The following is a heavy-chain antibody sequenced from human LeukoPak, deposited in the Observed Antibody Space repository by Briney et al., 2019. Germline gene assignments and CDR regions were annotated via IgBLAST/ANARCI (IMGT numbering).Heavy chain of an antibody. D-gene: IGHD6-6*01. CDR1: GYTFTGYY. Sequence: ASVKVSRKASGYTFTGYYMHWVRQAPGQGLEWMGWINPNSGGTNYAQKFQGWVTMTRDTSISTAYMELSRLRSDDTAVYYCARGNRIAARRSAWFDPWGQGTLVTVSS. CDR3: ARGNRIAARRSAWFDP. CDR2: INPNSGGT. J-gene: IGHJ5*02. V-gene: IGHV1-2*04.